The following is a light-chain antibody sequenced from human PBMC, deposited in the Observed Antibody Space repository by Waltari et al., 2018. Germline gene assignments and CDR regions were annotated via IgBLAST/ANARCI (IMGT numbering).Light chain of an antibody. V-gene: IGKV4-1*01. CDR2: WAS. Sequence: DIVMTQSPDSLAVSLGERATINCKSSQFFLSSSNNKNHLAWYQQKPGQPPKLLVYWASTRESGVPDRFSGSGSGTDFTLTISSLQAEDVAVYYCQQYYSLPWTFGQGTKVEIK. J-gene: IGKJ1*01. CDR3: QQYYSLPWT. CDR1: QFFLSSSNNKNH.